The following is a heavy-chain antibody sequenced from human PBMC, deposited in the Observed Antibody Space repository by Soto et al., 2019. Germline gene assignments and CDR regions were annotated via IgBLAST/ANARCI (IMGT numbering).Heavy chain of an antibody. CDR2: IHYSGST. CDR3: ARLGGYCSSTSCYGYYGMDV. D-gene: IGHD2-2*01. Sequence: SETLSLTCTVSGASISIGTDYWGWIRQPPGKGLEWIGNIHYSGSTNYNPSLKSRVNISVDTSKNQFSLKLNSVTVADTAVYYFARLGGYCSSTSCYGYYGMDVWGQGTTVS. V-gene: IGHV4-39*01. CDR1: GASISIGTDY. J-gene: IGHJ6*02.